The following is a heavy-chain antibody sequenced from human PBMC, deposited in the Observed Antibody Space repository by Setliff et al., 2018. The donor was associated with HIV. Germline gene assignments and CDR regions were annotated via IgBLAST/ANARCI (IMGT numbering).Heavy chain of an antibody. CDR3: ARVWPRGLISFYGY. CDR2: INPSGGST. V-gene: IGHV1-46*03. J-gene: IGHJ4*02. D-gene: IGHD2-2*01. Sequence: ASVKVSCKASGYTFTSYYMHWVRQAPGQGLEWMGIINPSGGSTTYAQKFQGRVTTTRDTSTSTVYMELSSLRSEDTAVYYCARVWPRGLISFYGYLGQGTLVTVSS. CDR1: GYTFTSYY.